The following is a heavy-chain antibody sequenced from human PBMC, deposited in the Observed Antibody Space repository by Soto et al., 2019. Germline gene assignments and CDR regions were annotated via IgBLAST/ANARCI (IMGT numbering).Heavy chain of an antibody. J-gene: IGHJ4*02. CDR2: ISGSAGST. V-gene: IGHV3-23*01. D-gene: IGHD6-13*01. CDR1: GFTFSSYG. Sequence: EVQLLESGGDLVQPGGSLRLSCAASGFTFSSYGMNWVRQAPGKGLEWVAAISGSAGSTYYADSVKGRFSTSRDNSESTLYLQMNSLRVEDTAVYYCAKTFRSNWLPEYWGQGTLVTVSS. CDR3: AKTFRSNWLPEY.